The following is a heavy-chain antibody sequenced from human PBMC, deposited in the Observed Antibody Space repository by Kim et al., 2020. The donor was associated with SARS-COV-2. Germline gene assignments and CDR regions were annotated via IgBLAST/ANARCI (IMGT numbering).Heavy chain of an antibody. CDR3: GRHYRTRGAGDGLDV. D-gene: IGHD3-10*01. CDR1: GDSISSSPYY. Sequence: SETLSLTCTVSGDSISSSPYYWGWIRQPPGKGLEWLGSIYYSGISYSNPSLKGRVIMSVDTSKNQFSLKLSSVTAADTAVYSCGRHYRTRGAGDGLDVWGQGTTVTVSS. V-gene: IGHV4-39*01. J-gene: IGHJ6*02. CDR2: IYYSGIS.